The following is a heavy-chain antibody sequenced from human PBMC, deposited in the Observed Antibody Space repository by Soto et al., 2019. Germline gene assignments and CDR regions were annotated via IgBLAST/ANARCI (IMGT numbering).Heavy chain of an antibody. CDR1: GGSFSNYG. V-gene: IGHV1-69*12. CDR2: IIPVFGTP. D-gene: IGHD3-22*01. Sequence: QVQVVQSGAEVKKPGSSVKVSCKASGGSFSNYGISWVRQAPGQGLEWMGGIIPVFGTPHYAQKFQDRVTITADDSTSTVYMEVSSLTSEDTAVYYCARGDATKIIVTTYYGLDVW. J-gene: IGHJ6*01. CDR3: ARGDATKIIVTTYYGLDV.